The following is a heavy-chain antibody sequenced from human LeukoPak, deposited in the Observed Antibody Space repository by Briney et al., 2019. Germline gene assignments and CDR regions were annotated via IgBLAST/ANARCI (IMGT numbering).Heavy chain of an antibody. CDR1: GYTFTGYY. Sequence: ASVKVSCKASGYTFTGYYMHWVRQAPEQGREWMGWINPNSGGTNYAQKFQGRVTMTRDTSISTAYMELSRLTSDDTAVYYCATALLSVGTSYWGQGTLVTVSS. CDR2: INPNSGGT. V-gene: IGHV1-2*02. CDR3: ATALLSVGTSY. D-gene: IGHD1-1*01. J-gene: IGHJ4*02.